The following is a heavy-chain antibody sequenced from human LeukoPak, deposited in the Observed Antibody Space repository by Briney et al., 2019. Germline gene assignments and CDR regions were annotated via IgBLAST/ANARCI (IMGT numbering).Heavy chain of an antibody. CDR2: INSDGSST. Sequence: GGSLRLSCAASGFTFSSYWMHWVRQAPGKGLVWVSRINSDGSSTSYADSVKGRFTISRDNSKNTLYLQMNSLRAEDTAVYYCAKVGTRSRHYFDYWGQGTLVTVSS. CDR3: AKVGTRSRHYFDY. J-gene: IGHJ4*02. CDR1: GFTFSSYW. D-gene: IGHD1-1*01. V-gene: IGHV3-74*01.